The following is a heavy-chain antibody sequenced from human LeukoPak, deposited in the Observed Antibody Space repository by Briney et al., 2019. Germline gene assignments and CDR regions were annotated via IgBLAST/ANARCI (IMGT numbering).Heavy chain of an antibody. CDR3: AKQSAAVAGIETFDY. CDR2: ISVSGGST. J-gene: IGHJ4*02. CDR1: GFTFSSYA. V-gene: IGHV3-23*01. Sequence: PGGSLRLSCAASGFTFSSYAMSWVRQAPGKGLEWVSAISVSGGSTYYADSVKGRFTISRDNSKNTLYLQMNSLRAEDTAVYYCAKQSAAVAGIETFDYWGQGTLVTVSS. D-gene: IGHD6-19*01.